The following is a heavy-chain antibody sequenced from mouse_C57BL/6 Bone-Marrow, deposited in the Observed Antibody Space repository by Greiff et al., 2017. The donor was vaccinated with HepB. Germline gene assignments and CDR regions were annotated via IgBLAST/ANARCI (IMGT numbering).Heavy chain of an antibody. V-gene: IGHV3-6*01. CDR2: ISYDGSN. CDR1: GYSITSGYY. CDR3: ARDPTFDY. Sequence: EVQLQESGPGLVKPSQSLSLTCSVTGYSITSGYYWNWIRQFPGNKLEWMGYISYDGSNNYNPSLKNRIPITRDTSKNQFFLKLNSVTTEDTATYYCARDPTFDYWGQGTTLTVSS. J-gene: IGHJ2*01.